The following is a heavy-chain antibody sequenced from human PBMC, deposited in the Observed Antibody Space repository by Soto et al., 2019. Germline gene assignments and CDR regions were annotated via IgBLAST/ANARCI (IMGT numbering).Heavy chain of an antibody. CDR3: ARDIDG. V-gene: IGHV3-48*01. CDR2: ISSSSSTI. D-gene: IGHD2-15*01. Sequence: EVQVVESGGGLVQSGGSLRLSCAASGFTFSSYSMNWVGQAPGKGLEWVSYISSSSSTIFYADSVKGRFTISRDNAKNSLYLQMNSLRAEDTAVYYCARDIDGGGQGTLVTVSS. J-gene: IGHJ4*02. CDR1: GFTFSSYS.